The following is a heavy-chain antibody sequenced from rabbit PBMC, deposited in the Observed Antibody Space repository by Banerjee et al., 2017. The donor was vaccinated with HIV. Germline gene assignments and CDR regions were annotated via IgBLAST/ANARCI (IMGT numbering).Heavy chain of an antibody. J-gene: IGHJ6*01. V-gene: IGHV1S45*01. CDR2: INAVTGTA. CDR1: RFPFSDKAV. Sequence: QEQLVESGGGLVKPGGSLKLSCTASRFPFSDKAVMCFVHRAPGKGLQWIACINAVTGTAVYATWAKGRFTFSKTQSTTVTLQMTSMAAADTATYFCARDVTDVIGWHFGWWGPGTLVTVS. CDR3: ARDVTDVIGWHFGW. D-gene: IGHD4-1*01.